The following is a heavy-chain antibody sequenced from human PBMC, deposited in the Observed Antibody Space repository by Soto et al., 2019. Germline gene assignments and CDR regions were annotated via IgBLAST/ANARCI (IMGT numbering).Heavy chain of an antibody. CDR3: ARETTGVIEFGMDV. V-gene: IGHV3-30-3*01. D-gene: IGHD4-17*01. CDR1: GFTSSSYA. CDR2: ISYDGSNK. Sequence: GGSLRLSCAASGFTSSSYAMHWVRQAPGKGLEWVAVISYDGSNKYYADSVKGRFTISRDNSKNTLYLQMNSLRAEDTAVYYCARETTGVIEFGMDVWGQGTTVTVSS. J-gene: IGHJ6*02.